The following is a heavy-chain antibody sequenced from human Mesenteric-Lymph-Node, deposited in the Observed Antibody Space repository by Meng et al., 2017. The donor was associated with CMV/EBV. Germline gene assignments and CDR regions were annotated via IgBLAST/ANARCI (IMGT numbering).Heavy chain of an antibody. CDR1: GGSISSSYW. Sequence: VCGGSISSSYWWSWVPQSPGKGLEWIGEIYHSGSTNYNPSLKSRVTISVDKSKNHFSLNLSSVTAADTAVYYCASRNYYASGSPDYWGQGTLVTVSS. J-gene: IGHJ4*02. D-gene: IGHD3-10*01. CDR2: IYHSGST. CDR3: ASRNYYASGSPDY. V-gene: IGHV4-4*02.